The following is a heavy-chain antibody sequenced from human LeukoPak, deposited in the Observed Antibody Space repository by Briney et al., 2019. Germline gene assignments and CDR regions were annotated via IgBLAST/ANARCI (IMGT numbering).Heavy chain of an antibody. CDR3: ARSARIVVVIAILPGYSDY. CDR1: GYTFTGYY. V-gene: IGHV1-2*02. Sequence: ASVKVSCKASGYTFTGYYMHWVRQAPGQGPEWMGWINPNSGGTNYAQKFQGRVTMTRDTSISTAYMELSRLRSDDTAVYYCARSARIVVVIAILPGYSDYWGQGTLVTVSS. CDR2: INPNSGGT. D-gene: IGHD2-21*01. J-gene: IGHJ4*02.